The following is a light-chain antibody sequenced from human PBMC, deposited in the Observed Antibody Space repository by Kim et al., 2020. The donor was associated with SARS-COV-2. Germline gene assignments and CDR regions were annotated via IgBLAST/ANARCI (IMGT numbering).Light chain of an antibody. J-gene: IGLJ3*02. Sequence: GETVTLSCTRSSGSIASNYVQWYQQRPRSSPTTVIYEDNQRPSGVPDRFSCSIDSSSNSASLTISGLKTEDEADYYCQSYDSSSWVFGGGTQLTVL. CDR2: EDN. CDR1: SGSIASNY. CDR3: QSYDSSSWV. V-gene: IGLV6-57*01.